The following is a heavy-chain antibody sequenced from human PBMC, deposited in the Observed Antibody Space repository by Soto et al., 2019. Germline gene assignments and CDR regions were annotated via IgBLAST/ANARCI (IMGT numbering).Heavy chain of an antibody. V-gene: IGHV3-23*01. CDR1: GFTFSSYA. D-gene: IGHD2-15*01. CDR3: ANKKGASWSGGTCYYLDY. Sequence: EVQLLESGGGLVQPGGSLRLSCVASGFTFSSYAVTWVRQAPGKGLEWVSGISAGGDTYYADSVKGRFTISRDNSKNTLYMQMNSLRAEDTAVYYFANKKGASWSGGTCYYLDYWGQGTLVTVSS. CDR2: ISAGGDT. J-gene: IGHJ4*02.